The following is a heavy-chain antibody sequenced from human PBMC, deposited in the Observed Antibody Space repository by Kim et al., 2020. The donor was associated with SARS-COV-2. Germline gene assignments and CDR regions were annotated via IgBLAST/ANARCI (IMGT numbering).Heavy chain of an antibody. J-gene: IGHJ3*01. CDR1: GFTFSSYP. CDR3: AKAGHGTIDV. V-gene: IGHV3-33*06. CDR2: IWAGGSNK. Sequence: GGSLRLSCAASGFTFSSYPMHWVRQAPGKRPEWVAVIWAGGSNKYNEDSVKGRFTISRDNSKNILYLQLNSVRAEDTAVYYCAKAGHGTIDVWGQGTMVT.